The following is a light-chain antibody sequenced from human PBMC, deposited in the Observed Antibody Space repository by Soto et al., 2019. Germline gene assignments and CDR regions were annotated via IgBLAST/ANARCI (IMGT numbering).Light chain of an antibody. CDR1: QSINTY. CDR3: QEYYRFPWT. V-gene: IGKV1-8*01. CDR2: GAS. Sequence: IWVTQSPSSVAAATGDRVTITCRANQSINTYLDWYQQKQGKAPKLLIYGASTLQSGVPSRFSGSGSGTDFALTISGLQSEDVATYYCQEYYRFPWTFGQGTKVEIK. J-gene: IGKJ1*01.